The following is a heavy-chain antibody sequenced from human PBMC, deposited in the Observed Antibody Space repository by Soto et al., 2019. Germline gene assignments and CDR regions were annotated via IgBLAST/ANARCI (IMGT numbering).Heavy chain of an antibody. V-gene: IGHV4-59*01. CDR1: GGSISSYY. CDR3: ARGLAAAGGYYFDD. Sequence: PSETLSLTCTVSGGSISSYYWSWIRQPPGKGLEWIGYIYYSGSTNYNPSLKSRVTISVDTSKNQFSLKLSSVTAADTAVYYCARGLAAAGGYYFDDWGQGTLVTVSS. CDR2: IYYSGST. J-gene: IGHJ4*02. D-gene: IGHD6-13*01.